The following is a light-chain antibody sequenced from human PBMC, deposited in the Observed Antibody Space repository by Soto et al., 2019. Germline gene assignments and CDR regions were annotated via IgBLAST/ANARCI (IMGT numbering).Light chain of an antibody. CDR3: QQLNTYPRT. V-gene: IGKV1-9*01. CDR1: QGIRSY. J-gene: IGKJ3*01. Sequence: QLTQSPSSLSASVGDRVTITCRASQGIRSYLAWYQQKPGKAPKLLIFSASTLQTGVPSRFSGSGSGTDFTLTISNLQPEDFAIYYCQQLNTYPRTFGPGTKVDIK. CDR2: SAS.